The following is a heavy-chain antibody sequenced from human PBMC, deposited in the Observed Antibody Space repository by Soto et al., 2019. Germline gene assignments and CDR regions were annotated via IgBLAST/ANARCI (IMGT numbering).Heavy chain of an antibody. CDR1: GGSISSGGYS. CDR2: IYHSGST. D-gene: IGHD2-15*01. Sequence: PSETLSLTCAVSGGSISSGGYSWSWIRQPPGKGLEWIGYIYHSGSTYYNPSLKSRVTISVDRSKNQFSLKLSSVTAADTAVYYCARRAAAWFDPWGQGTLVTVS. CDR3: ARRAAAWFDP. V-gene: IGHV4-30-2*01. J-gene: IGHJ5*02.